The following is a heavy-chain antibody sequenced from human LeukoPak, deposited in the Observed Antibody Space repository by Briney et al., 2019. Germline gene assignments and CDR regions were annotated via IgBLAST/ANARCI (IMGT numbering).Heavy chain of an antibody. Sequence: PGGSLRLSCAASGFTFSSYEMNWVRQAPGKGLEWVSYISSSGSTIYYADSVKGRFTISRDNAKNSLYLQMNSLRAEDTVVYYCAREGRGRWLQFYYWGQGTLVTVSS. J-gene: IGHJ4*02. V-gene: IGHV3-48*03. D-gene: IGHD5-24*01. CDR3: AREGRGRWLQFYY. CDR1: GFTFSSYE. CDR2: ISSSGSTI.